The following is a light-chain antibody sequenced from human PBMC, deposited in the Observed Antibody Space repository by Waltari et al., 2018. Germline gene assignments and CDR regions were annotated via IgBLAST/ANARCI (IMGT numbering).Light chain of an antibody. CDR2: GGS. Sequence: EIVLTQSHGTLSLSPGETATLSCRASQSVSTTSLGWYQQKPGQAPRLLIYGGSRRATGIPDRFRGSGSGIDFTLTISRLEPEDFAVYYCQQYGSSPLFAFGPGTKVDIK. J-gene: IGKJ3*01. CDR1: QSVSTTS. V-gene: IGKV3-20*01. CDR3: QQYGSSPLFA.